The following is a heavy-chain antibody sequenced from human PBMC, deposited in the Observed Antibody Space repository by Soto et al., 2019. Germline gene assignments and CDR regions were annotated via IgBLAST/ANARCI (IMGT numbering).Heavy chain of an antibody. CDR1: GFTFSSYG. D-gene: IGHD6-19*01. Sequence: PGGSLRLSCAASGFTFSSYGMHWVRQAPGKGLEWVAVISYDGSNKYYADSVKGRFTISRDNAKNSLYLQMNSLRDEDTAVYYCARDHDSSGWYDAFDIWGQGTMVTVSS. V-gene: IGHV3-30*03. CDR2: ISYDGSNK. J-gene: IGHJ3*02. CDR3: ARDHDSSGWYDAFDI.